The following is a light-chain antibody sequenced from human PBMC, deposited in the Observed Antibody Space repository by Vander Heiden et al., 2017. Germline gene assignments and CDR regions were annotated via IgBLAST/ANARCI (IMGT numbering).Light chain of an antibody. CDR3: SARTITSILV. CDR1: SSDFGGYDF. CDR2: EVS. J-gene: IGLJ3*02. Sequence: QSALNKPAHVFGVPGQSITIACTGTSSDFGGYDFVSWYQQHPGKVPKLMIYEVSNRPSGVSNRFSGSKSGNTASLTISGLQAEDEADYYCSARTITSILVFDGGTRLTVL. V-gene: IGLV2-14*01.